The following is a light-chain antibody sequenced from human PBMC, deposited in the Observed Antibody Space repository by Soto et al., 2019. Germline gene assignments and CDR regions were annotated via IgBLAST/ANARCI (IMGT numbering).Light chain of an antibody. CDR3: QQYNSYWT. CDR2: KAS. Sequence: DIQMTQSPSTLSASVGDRVTITCRASQSSSSWLAWYQQKPGKAPKLLIYKASSLESGVPSRFSGSGSGTEFTLTISSLQPDDFASYYCQQYNSYWTFGQGTQVEIK. J-gene: IGKJ1*01. V-gene: IGKV1-5*03. CDR1: QSSSSW.